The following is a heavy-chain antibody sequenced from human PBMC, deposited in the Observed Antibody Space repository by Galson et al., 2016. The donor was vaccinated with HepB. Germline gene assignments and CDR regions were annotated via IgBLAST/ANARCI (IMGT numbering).Heavy chain of an antibody. CDR2: IWYDGSEK. CDR1: GFTFSTYA. J-gene: IGHJ5*01. Sequence: SLRLSCAASGFTFSTYAMHWVRQAPGKGLEWVAVIWYDGSEKYYADSVKGRFAISRDNSKNTLYLQINSLRAEDTAVYYCAKVATPNRNYENWFDSWGQGTLVTVSS. V-gene: IGHV3-33*06. D-gene: IGHD1-7*01. CDR3: AKVATPNRNYENWFDS.